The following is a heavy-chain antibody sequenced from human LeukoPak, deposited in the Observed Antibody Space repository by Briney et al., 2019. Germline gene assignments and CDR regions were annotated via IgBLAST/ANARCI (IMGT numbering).Heavy chain of an antibody. CDR3: ARDRRFLEWLDYYGMDV. Sequence: GGSLRLSCAASGFTFSDYYMSWIRQAPGKGLEWVSYISSSGSTIYYADSVKGRFTISRDNAKNSLYLQMNSLRAEDTAVYYRARDRRFLEWLDYYGMDVWGQGTTVTVSS. CDR2: ISSSGSTI. J-gene: IGHJ6*02. CDR1: GFTFSDYY. V-gene: IGHV3-11*01. D-gene: IGHD3-3*01.